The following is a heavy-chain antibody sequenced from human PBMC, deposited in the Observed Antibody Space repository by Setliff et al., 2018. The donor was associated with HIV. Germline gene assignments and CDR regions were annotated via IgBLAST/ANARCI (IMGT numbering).Heavy chain of an antibody. CDR2: MYYSGSS. CDR1: GGSISGYY. J-gene: IGHJ4*02. V-gene: IGHV4-59*08. D-gene: IGHD4-17*01. CDR3: ARYGANYDFEY. Sequence: KPSETLSLTCSVSGGSISGYYWSWIRQTPGKGLEWIGYMYYSGSSSYNPSLKSRVTMSVDTSKNHFSLYLNSVTAADTAIYYCARYGANYDFEYWGQGTLVTVSS.